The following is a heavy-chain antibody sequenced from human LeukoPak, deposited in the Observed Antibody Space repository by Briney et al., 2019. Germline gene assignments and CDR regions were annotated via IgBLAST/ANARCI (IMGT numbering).Heavy chain of an antibody. CDR3: ARETAYSSSWSYFDY. V-gene: IGHV3-21*01. J-gene: IGHJ4*02. Sequence: GGSLRLSCAASGFTFSSYSMNWVRQAPGKGLEWVSSISSSSYIYYADSVKGRFTISRDNAKNSLYLQMNSLRAEDTAVYYCARETAYSSSWSYFDYWGQGTLVTVSS. CDR2: ISSSSYI. D-gene: IGHD6-13*01. CDR1: GFTFSSYS.